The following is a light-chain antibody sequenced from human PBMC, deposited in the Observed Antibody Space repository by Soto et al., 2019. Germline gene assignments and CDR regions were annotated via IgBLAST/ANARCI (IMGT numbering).Light chain of an antibody. CDR1: SSNIENNY. CDR3: GTWDGSLSAGRV. Sequence: QSVLTQPPSVSAAPGQTVTISCSGNSSNIENNYVSWYQQFPGTAPKLLIYDNDKRPSGIPDRFSASKSGTSATLAITGLQTGDEADYHCGTWDGSLSAGRVFGGGTKLTVL. CDR2: DND. J-gene: IGLJ3*02. V-gene: IGLV1-51*01.